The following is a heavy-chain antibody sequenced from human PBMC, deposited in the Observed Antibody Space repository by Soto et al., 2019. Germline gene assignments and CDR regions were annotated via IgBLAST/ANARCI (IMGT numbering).Heavy chain of an antibody. CDR2: IDPSDSYT. J-gene: IGHJ6*04. V-gene: IGHV5-10-1*01. D-gene: IGHD3-9*01. Sequence: GESLKISCHGSGYSFTTFWITWVRQMPGKGLEWMGNIDPSDSYTTYSPSFQGHVTISADKSTSTAYLQWRSLKASDTAMYYCARLMKDNDILTGYYCMDVWGEGTTVTVSS. CDR1: GYSFTTFW. CDR3: ARLMKDNDILTGYYCMDV.